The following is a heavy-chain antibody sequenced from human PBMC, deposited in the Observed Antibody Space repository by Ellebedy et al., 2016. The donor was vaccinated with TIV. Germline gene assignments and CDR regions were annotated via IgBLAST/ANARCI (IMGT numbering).Heavy chain of an antibody. V-gene: IGHV3-30-3*01. CDR2: IMYDGTNR. D-gene: IGHD6-19*01. J-gene: IGHJ4*02. CDR3: ARDVPEPGQGGWPPGYFFDL. Sequence: GESLKISCTASGFTFNIFAMHWVRLTPDKGLEWLGVIMYDGTNRWYVNSLEGRFTISRDNAKKTVYLQMNSLRPEDTAMYYCARDVPEPGQGGWPPGYFFDLWGQGTLVTVSS. CDR1: GFTFNIFA.